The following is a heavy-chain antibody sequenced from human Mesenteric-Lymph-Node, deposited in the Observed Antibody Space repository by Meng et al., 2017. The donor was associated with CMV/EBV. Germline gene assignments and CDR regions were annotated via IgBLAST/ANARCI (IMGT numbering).Heavy chain of an antibody. D-gene: IGHD1-26*01. CDR2: ISWNSGSI. Sequence: SLKISCAASGFTFDDYAMHWVRQAPGKGLEWVSGISWNSGSIGYADSVKGRFTISRDNAKKSLYLQMNSLRAEDTALYYCAKDISDRGSRGGGLDYWGQGTLVTVSS. J-gene: IGHJ4*02. CDR1: GFTFDDYA. V-gene: IGHV3-9*01. CDR3: AKDISDRGSRGGGLDY.